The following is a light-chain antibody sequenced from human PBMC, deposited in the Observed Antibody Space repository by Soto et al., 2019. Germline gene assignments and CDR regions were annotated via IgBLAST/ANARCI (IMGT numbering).Light chain of an antibody. V-gene: IGKV3-20*01. CDR1: RSVSTSY. CDR2: GAS. J-gene: IGKJ2*01. CDR3: QQFGDSPPAFT. Sequence: EIMLTQSPGTLSLSPGERATLSCRASRSVSTSYISCSQQKPGQDPKLLIYGASIRATGIPDRFSGSGSGTGFTLTISRLEAEDFAVYYFQQFGDSPPAFTFGQGTKLEI.